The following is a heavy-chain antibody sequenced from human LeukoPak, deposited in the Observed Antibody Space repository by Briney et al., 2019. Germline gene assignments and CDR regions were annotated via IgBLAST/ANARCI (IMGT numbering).Heavy chain of an antibody. CDR3: ARSGYSYGYH. D-gene: IGHD5-18*01. CDR1: GGSISSSSYY. J-gene: IGHJ5*02. CDR2: IYYSGST. V-gene: IGHV4-39*07. Sequence: SETLSLTCTVSGGSISSSSYYWGWFRQPPGKGLEWIGSIYYSGSTYYNPSLKSRVTISVDTSKNQFSLKLSSVTAADTAVYYCARSGYSYGYHWGQGTLVTVSS.